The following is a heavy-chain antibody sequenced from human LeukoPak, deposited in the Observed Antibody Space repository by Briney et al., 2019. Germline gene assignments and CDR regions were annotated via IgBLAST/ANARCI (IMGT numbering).Heavy chain of an antibody. D-gene: IGHD4-17*01. V-gene: IGHV4-4*02. CDR3: ARNYGDYVSPWFDY. J-gene: IGHJ4*02. CDR2: IYHSGSP. CDR1: GGSISSNNW. Sequence: SETLSLTCAVSGGSISSNNWWGWVRQPPGKGLEWIGEIYHSGSPNYNPSLKSRVTISVDKSRNHFSLNLSSVTAADTAVYYCARNYGDYVSPWFDYWGQGTLVTVSS.